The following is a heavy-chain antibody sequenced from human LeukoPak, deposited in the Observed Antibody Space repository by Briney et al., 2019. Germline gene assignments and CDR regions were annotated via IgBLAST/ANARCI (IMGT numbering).Heavy chain of an antibody. V-gene: IGHV3-9*01. D-gene: IGHD3-10*01. CDR3: AKGEGLGFLFDY. J-gene: IGHJ4*02. CDR2: ISWNSGSI. Sequence: GGSLRLSCAASGFTFDDYAMHWVRQAPGKGLEWVSGISWNSGSIGYADSVKGRFTISRDNAKNSLYLQMNSLRAEDTALYYCAKGEGLGFLFDYWGQGTLVTVSS. CDR1: GFTFDDYA.